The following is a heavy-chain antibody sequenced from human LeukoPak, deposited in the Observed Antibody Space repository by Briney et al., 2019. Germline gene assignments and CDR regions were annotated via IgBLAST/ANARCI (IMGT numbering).Heavy chain of an antibody. V-gene: IGHV1-2*02. CDR2: INPNSGGT. CDR3: ARLSSHYGDYKVDP. D-gene: IGHD4-17*01. Sequence: ASVTVSCKASGYTFTGYYMHWVRQAPGQGLEWMGWINPNSGGTNYAQKFQGRVTMTRDTSISTAYMELSRLRSDDTAVYYCARLSSHYGDYKVDPWGQGTLVTVSS. J-gene: IGHJ5*02. CDR1: GYTFTGYY.